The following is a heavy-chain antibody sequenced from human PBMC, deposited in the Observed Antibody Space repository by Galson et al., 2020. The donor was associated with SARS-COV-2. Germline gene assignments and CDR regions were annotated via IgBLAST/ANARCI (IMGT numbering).Heavy chain of an antibody. Sequence: GGSLRLSCEASGFTFSTYAMAWVRQAPGMGLEWVSSISGSGNTPYYADSVKGRFTISRAKSTLYLQMNSLRADDTAVYYCARDHSSRYYFDSWGQGSLVTVSS. CDR2: ISGSGNTP. D-gene: IGHD2-15*01. CDR1: GFTFSTYA. J-gene: IGHJ4*02. V-gene: IGHV3-23*01. CDR3: ARDHSSRYYFDS.